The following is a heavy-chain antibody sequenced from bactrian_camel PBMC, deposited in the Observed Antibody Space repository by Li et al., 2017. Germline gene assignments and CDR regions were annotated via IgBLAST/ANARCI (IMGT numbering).Heavy chain of an antibody. CDR1: GATDSTYG. V-gene: IGHV3S9*01. Sequence: HVQLVESGGDSVQPGGSLTLSCAASGATDSTYGMGWFRQVPGKGREGVAHIDCDGSATYADSVKGRFTISKDSAKTTLYLQMDSLKPEDTAMYYCAVDYSRPCTFEVVFYDDWGQGTQVTVS. D-gene: IGHD3*01. CDR3: AVDYSRPCTFEVVFYDD. CDR2: IDCDGSA. J-gene: IGHJ4*01.